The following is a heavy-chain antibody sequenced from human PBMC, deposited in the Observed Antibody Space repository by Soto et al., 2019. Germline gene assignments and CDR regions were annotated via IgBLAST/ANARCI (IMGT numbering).Heavy chain of an antibody. D-gene: IGHD6-13*01. Sequence: SETLSLTCAVYGGSFSVYYWSWIRQPPGKGLEWIGEINHSGSTNYNPSLKSRVTISVDTSKNQFSLKLSSVTAADTAVYYCASSRGYSSSWYDYYYGMDVWGQGTTVTVSS. CDR3: ASSRGYSSSWYDYYYGMDV. CDR2: INHSGST. J-gene: IGHJ6*02. CDR1: GGSFSVYY. V-gene: IGHV4-34*01.